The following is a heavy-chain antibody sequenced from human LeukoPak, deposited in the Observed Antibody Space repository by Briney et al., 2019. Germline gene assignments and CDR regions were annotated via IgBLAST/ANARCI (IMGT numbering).Heavy chain of an antibody. Sequence: TSETLSLTCTVSGGSISSYYWSWIRQPPGKGLEWIGYIYYSGSTNYNPSLKSRVTISVDTSKNQFSLKLSSVTAADTAVYYCASSIAARKGFDYWGQGTLVTVSS. J-gene: IGHJ4*02. CDR1: GGSISSYY. D-gene: IGHD6-6*01. V-gene: IGHV4-59*01. CDR2: IYYSGST. CDR3: ASSIAARKGFDY.